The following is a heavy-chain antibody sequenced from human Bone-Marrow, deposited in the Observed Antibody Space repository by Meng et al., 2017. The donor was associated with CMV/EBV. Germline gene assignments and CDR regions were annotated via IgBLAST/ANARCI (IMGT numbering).Heavy chain of an antibody. CDR3: ARHTSAWYRPGYYFDY. CDR2: IHHTGST. J-gene: IGHJ4*02. Sequence: SETLSLTCTVSGGSVSSGSYYWGWIRQPPGKGLEWIASIHHTGSTYYNPSLTSRVTMSVDRSKNHFSLKLNSVTAADTAVYYCARHTSAWYRPGYYFDYWGQGTLVTVSS. CDR1: GGSVSSGSYY. V-gene: IGHV4-39*07. D-gene: IGHD6-13*01.